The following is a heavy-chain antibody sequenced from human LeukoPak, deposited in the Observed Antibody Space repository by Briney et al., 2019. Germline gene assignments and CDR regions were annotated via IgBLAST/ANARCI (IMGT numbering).Heavy chain of an antibody. Sequence: AGGSLRLSCAASGFTVSSNYMSWVRQAPGKGLEWVSVIYSGGSTYYADSVKGRFTISRDNSKNTLYLQMNSLRAEDTAVHYCARDGSYSWFDYWGQGTLVTVSS. CDR3: ARDGSYSWFDY. V-gene: IGHV3-53*01. J-gene: IGHJ4*02. D-gene: IGHD1-26*01. CDR2: IYSGGST. CDR1: GFTVSSNY.